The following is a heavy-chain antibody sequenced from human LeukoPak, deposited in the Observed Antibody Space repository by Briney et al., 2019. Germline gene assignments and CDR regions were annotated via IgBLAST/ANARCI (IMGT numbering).Heavy chain of an antibody. V-gene: IGHV4-38-2*02. Sequence: SETLSLTCTVSGGSISSGYYWGWIRQPPGKGLEWIGSIYHSGSTYYNPSLKSRVTISVDTSKNQFSLKLSSVTAADTAVYYCARRALLGATTPFDYWGQGTLVTVSS. D-gene: IGHD1-26*01. CDR2: IYHSGST. CDR1: GGSISSGYY. CDR3: ARRALLGATTPFDY. J-gene: IGHJ4*02.